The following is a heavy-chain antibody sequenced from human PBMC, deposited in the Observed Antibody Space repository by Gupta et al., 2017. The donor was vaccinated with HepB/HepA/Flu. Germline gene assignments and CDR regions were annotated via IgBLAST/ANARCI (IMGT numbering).Heavy chain of an antibody. CDR3: ARDKAATVVTPYWYFDL. D-gene: IGHD6-25*01. CDR1: GFTFSSYE. J-gene: IGHJ2*01. V-gene: IGHV3-48*03. CDR2: ISSSGSTI. Sequence: EVQLVESGGGLVQPGGSLRLSCAASGFTFSSYEMHWVRQAPGKGLEWVSYISSSGSTIYYADSVKGRFTISRDNAKNSLYLQMNSLRAEDTAVYYCARDKAATVVTPYWYFDLWGRGTLVTVSS.